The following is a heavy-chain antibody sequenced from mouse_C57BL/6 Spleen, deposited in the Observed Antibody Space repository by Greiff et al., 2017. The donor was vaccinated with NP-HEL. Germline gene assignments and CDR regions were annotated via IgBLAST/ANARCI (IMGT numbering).Heavy chain of an antibody. D-gene: IGHD1-1*01. CDR2: IYPGDGDT. CDR3: ARPYYYGSSSWYFDV. J-gene: IGHJ1*03. CDR1: GYAFSSYW. V-gene: IGHV1-80*01. Sequence: QVQLQQSGAELVKPGASVKISCKASGYAFSSYWMNWVKQRPGKGLEWIGQIYPGDGDTNYNGKFKGKATLTADKSYSTAYMQLSSLTSEDSAVYFCARPYYYGSSSWYFDVWGTGTTVTVSS.